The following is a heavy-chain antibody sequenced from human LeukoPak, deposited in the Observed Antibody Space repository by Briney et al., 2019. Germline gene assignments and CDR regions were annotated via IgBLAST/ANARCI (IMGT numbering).Heavy chain of an antibody. CDR1: GFTFSDHY. CDR2: ITSNGNSV. CDR3: ARAGVDTSGYYYQGFDY. J-gene: IGHJ4*02. V-gene: IGHV3-11*04. D-gene: IGHD3-3*01. Sequence: GGSLRLSCAASGFTFSDHYMGWIRQAPGKGLEWVSYITSNGNSVYYAASVKGRFTISRDNAKNSLYLQVNSLTAEDTAVYYCARAGVDTSGYYYQGFDYWGQGTLVTVSS.